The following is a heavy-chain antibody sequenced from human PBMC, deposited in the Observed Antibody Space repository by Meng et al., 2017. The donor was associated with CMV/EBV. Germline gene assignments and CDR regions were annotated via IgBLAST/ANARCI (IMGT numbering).Heavy chain of an antibody. CDR3: ARGLAARRFDP. Sequence: SQTLSLTCPVSGGSISSSSYYWGWIRQPPGKGLEWIGSIYYSGSTYYNPSLKSRVTISVDTSKNQFSLKLSSVTAADTAVYYCARGLAARRFDPWGQGTLVTVSS. D-gene: IGHD6-6*01. CDR2: IYYSGST. CDR1: GGSISSSSYY. V-gene: IGHV4-39*01. J-gene: IGHJ5*02.